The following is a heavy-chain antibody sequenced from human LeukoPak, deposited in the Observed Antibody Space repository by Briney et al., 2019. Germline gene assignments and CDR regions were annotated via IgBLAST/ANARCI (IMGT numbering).Heavy chain of an antibody. J-gene: IGHJ2*01. V-gene: IGHV1-2*02. Sequence: ASVKVSCKASGYTFTGYYIHWVRQAPGQGLEWMGWINPNSGGTNYAQKFQGRVTMTRDTSISTAYMELSRLRSDDTAVYYCARGSYYYDTGGYYSWYFDLWGRGTLVTVSS. CDR1: GYTFTGYY. D-gene: IGHD3-22*01. CDR3: ARGSYYYDTGGYYSWYFDL. CDR2: INPNSGGT.